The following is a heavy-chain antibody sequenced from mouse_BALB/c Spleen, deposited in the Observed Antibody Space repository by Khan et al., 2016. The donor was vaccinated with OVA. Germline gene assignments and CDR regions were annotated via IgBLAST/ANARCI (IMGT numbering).Heavy chain of an antibody. D-gene: IGHD1-1*01. CDR3: ARGNYYGYYFDY. CDR2: ISYSGVT. Sequence: EVQLQESGSGLVKPSQSLSLTCTVTGYSITSGYAWNWIRQFPGNKLEWMGYISYSGVTSYTPSLKSRISITRDTSKNQFFLQLNSVTTEDTATYYCARGNYYGYYFDYWGQGTTLTVSS. CDR1: GYSITSGYA. V-gene: IGHV3-2*02. J-gene: IGHJ2*01.